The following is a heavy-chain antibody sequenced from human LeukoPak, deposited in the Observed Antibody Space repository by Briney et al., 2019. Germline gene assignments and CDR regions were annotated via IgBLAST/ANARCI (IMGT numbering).Heavy chain of an antibody. V-gene: IGHV3-23*01. Sequence: GGSLRHSCAASGFTSMNYAMNWVRQAPGKGLEWVSVLIGSSGSTDYADSVKGRFTISRDTSKNTVFLQMNSLRAEDTAIYYCAKGAYDYIEMGYFDSWGQGMLVTVSS. CDR2: LIGSSGST. CDR3: AKGAYDYIEMGYFDS. D-gene: IGHD5-12*01. CDR1: GFTSMNYA. J-gene: IGHJ4*02.